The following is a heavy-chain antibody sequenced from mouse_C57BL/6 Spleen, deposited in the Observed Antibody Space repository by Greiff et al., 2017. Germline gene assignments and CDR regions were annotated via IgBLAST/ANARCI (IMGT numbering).Heavy chain of an antibody. CDR1: GYTFTDYN. CDR3: ARNYGSSYDWYFDV. CDR2: INPNNGGT. Sequence: EVQGVESGPELVKPGASVKMSCKASGYTFTDYNMHWVKQSHGKSLEWIGYINPNNGGTSYNQKFKGKATLTVNKSSSTAYMELRSLTSEDSAVYYCARNYGSSYDWYFDVWGTGTTVTVSS. V-gene: IGHV1-22*01. D-gene: IGHD1-1*01. J-gene: IGHJ1*03.